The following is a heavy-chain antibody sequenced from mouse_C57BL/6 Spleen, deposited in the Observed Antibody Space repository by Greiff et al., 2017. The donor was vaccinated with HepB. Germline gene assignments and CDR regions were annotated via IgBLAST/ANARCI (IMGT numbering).Heavy chain of an antibody. CDR1: GYTFTSYT. Sequence: QVQLQQSGAELARPGASVKMSCKASGYTFTSYTMHWVKQRPGQGLEWIGYINPSSGYTKYNQKFKDKATLTADKSSSTAYMHLSSLTSEDAAVYDCARADYYGSYWYFDVWGTGTTVTVAS. D-gene: IGHD1-1*01. CDR2: INPSSGYT. V-gene: IGHV1-4*01. CDR3: ARADYYGSYWYFDV. J-gene: IGHJ1*03.